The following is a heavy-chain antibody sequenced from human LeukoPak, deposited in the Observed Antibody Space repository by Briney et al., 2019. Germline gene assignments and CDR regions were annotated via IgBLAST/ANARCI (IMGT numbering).Heavy chain of an antibody. J-gene: IGHJ4*02. Sequence: ASVKVSCKASGYTFTSYGISWVPQAPGQGLEWMGWISAYNGNTNYAQKLQGRVTMTTDTSTSTAYMELRSLRSDDTAVYYCARDRDYYGSGRVFDYWGQGTLVTVSS. CDR2: ISAYNGNT. D-gene: IGHD3-10*01. V-gene: IGHV1-18*01. CDR3: ARDRDYYGSGRVFDY. CDR1: GYTFTSYG.